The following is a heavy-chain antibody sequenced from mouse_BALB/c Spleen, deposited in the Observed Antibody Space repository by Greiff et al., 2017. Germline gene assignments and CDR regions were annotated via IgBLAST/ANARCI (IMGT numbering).Heavy chain of an antibody. V-gene: IGHV3-2*02. CDR3: ANYYGYDGVFAY. J-gene: IGHJ3*01. CDR2: ISYSGST. D-gene: IGHD2-2*01. CDR1: GYSITSDYA. Sequence: EVQLQQSGPGLVKPSQSLSLTCTVTGYSITSDYAWNWIRQFPGNKLEWLGYISYSGSTSYNPSLKSRISITRDTSKNQFFLQLNSVTTEDTATYYCANYYGYDGVFAYWGQGTLVTVSA.